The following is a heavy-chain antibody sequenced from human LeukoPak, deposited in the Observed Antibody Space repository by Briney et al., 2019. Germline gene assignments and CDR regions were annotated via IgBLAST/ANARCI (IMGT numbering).Heavy chain of an antibody. J-gene: IGHJ4*02. V-gene: IGHV3-23*01. D-gene: IGHD5-18*01. CDR1: GFTFSIYA. Sequence: PGGSLRLSCAASGFTFSIYAMSWVRRAPGKGLEWVSAISGSGGTTYHADSVRGRFTISRDNSKNTLYLQINSLRAEDTAVYYCAKVRGYSYGYGDYWGQGTLVTVSS. CDR2: ISGSGGTT. CDR3: AKVRGYSYGYGDY.